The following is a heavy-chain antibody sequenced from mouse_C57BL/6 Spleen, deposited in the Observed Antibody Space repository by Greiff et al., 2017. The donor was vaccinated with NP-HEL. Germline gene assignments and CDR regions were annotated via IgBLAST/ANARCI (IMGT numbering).Heavy chain of an antibody. CDR1: GYTFTSYG. CDR2: IYPRSGNT. CDR3: ARDWDSVVAWYFDV. Sequence: VQRVESGAELARPGASVKLSCKASGYTFTSYGISWVKQRTGQGLEWIGEIYPRSGNTYYNEKFKGKATLTADKSSSTAYMELRSLTSEDSAVYFCARDWDSVVAWYFDVWGTGTTVTVSS. J-gene: IGHJ1*03. D-gene: IGHD1-1*01. V-gene: IGHV1-81*01.